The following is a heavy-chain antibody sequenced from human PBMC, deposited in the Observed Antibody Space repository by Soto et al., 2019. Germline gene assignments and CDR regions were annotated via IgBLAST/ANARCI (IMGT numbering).Heavy chain of an antibody. Sequence: SETLSLTCTVSGGSISSYYWSWIRQPPGKGLEWIGYIYYSGSTNYNPSLKSRVTISVDTSKNQFSLKLSSVTAADTAVYYCARAGRRQQLAKILGSNWFDPWGQGTLVTVSS. CDR3: ARAGRRQQLAKILGSNWFDP. J-gene: IGHJ5*02. CDR1: GGSISSYY. CDR2: IYYSGST. D-gene: IGHD6-13*01. V-gene: IGHV4-59*01.